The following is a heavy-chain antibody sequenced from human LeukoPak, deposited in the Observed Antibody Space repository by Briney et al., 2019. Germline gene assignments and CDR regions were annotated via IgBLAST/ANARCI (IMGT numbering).Heavy chain of an antibody. Sequence: GGSLRLSCAASGFTFSSYAMSWVRQAPGKGLEWVSAISGSGGSTYYADSVKGRFTISRDNSKNTLYLQMNSLRAEDTAVYYCAKDGRQKGIAVAGTFFDYRGQGTLVTVSS. CDR2: ISGSGGST. CDR3: AKDGRQKGIAVAGTFFDY. V-gene: IGHV3-23*01. J-gene: IGHJ4*02. D-gene: IGHD6-19*01. CDR1: GFTFSSYA.